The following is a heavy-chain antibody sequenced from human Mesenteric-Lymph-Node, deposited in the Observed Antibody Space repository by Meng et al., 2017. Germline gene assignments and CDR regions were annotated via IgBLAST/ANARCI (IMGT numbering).Heavy chain of an antibody. D-gene: IGHD2-2*01. CDR1: GSAISSGEYF. CDR2: MDYRGST. J-gene: IGHJ4*02. Sequence: QRHVQCTGPDLSKPTPTLYLTCTVSGSAISSGEYFWSWIRQPPGKGLEWIGYMDYRGSTFYNPSLKSRVTISVDTSKNQFSLKLSSVTAADTAVYFCARGELLWDYWGQGTLVTVSS. CDR3: ARGELLWDY. V-gene: IGHV4-30-4*01.